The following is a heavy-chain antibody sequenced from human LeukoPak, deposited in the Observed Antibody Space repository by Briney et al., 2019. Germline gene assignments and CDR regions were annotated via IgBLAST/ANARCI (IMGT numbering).Heavy chain of an antibody. Sequence: SGGSLRLSCAASGLTVSSNYMNWVRQAPGKGLEWVSVIYSGGSTYYADSVEGRLTISRDSSYNTLYLQMSSLRPEDTAVYYCARAVTGAVRAPFDYWGQGTLVTVSS. J-gene: IGHJ4*02. D-gene: IGHD2-21*02. CDR2: IYSGGST. CDR3: ARAVTGAVRAPFDY. V-gene: IGHV3-66*02. CDR1: GLTVSSNY.